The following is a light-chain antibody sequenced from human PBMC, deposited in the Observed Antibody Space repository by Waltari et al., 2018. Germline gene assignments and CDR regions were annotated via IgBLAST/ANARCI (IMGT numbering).Light chain of an antibody. J-gene: IGKJ4*01. V-gene: IGKV3-20*01. CDR2: GAS. CDR1: QTVRTTY. CDR3: QQYYISPLT. Sequence: EIGLTQSPATLSSSPGERATLSCRASQTVRTTYLAWYQQKPGQAPTLLRYGASSRSTGIPDRFSGSGSGTDFTLTISSLEPEDFAVYYCQQYYISPLTFGGGTRVESK.